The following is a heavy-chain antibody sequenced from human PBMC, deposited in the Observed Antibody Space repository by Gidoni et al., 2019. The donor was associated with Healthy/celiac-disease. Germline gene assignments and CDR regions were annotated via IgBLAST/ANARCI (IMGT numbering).Heavy chain of an antibody. J-gene: IGHJ5*02. Sequence: QLQLQESGPGLVKPSETLSLPCTVSGGSIRSSRYYWGWIRQPPGKGLEWIGSIYYSGSTYYNPSLKSRVTISVDTSKNQFSLKLSSVTAADTAVYYCARVGVYDYGDLNWFDPWGQGTLVTVSS. D-gene: IGHD4-17*01. V-gene: IGHV4-39*07. CDR1: GGSIRSSRYY. CDR2: IYYSGST. CDR3: ARVGVYDYGDLNWFDP.